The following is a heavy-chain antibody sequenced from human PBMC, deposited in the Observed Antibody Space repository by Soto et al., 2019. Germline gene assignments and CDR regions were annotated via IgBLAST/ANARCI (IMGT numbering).Heavy chain of an antibody. CDR3: ARHLHPMIVRKWYFDY. D-gene: IGHD3-22*01. CDR2: IDPSDSYT. CDR1: GYSFTSYW. V-gene: IGHV5-10-1*01. Sequence: PGESLKISCKGSGYSFTSYWISWVRQMPGQGLEWMGRIDPSDSYTNYSPSFQGHVTISADKSISTAYLQWSSLKASDTDMYYCARHLHPMIVRKWYFDYWGQGTLVTVSS. J-gene: IGHJ4*02.